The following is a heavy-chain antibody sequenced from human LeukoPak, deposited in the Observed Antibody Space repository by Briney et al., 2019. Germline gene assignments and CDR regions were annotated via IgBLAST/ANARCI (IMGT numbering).Heavy chain of an antibody. V-gene: IGHV4-4*07. J-gene: IGHJ6*02. CDR2: IYTSGST. D-gene: IGHD6-13*01. Sequence: PSGTLSLTCTVSGGSISSYYWSWIRQPAGKGLEWIGRIYTSGSTNYNPSLKSRVTMSVDTSKNQLSLKLSSVTAADTAVYYCAREEAAAGHNYYYYYGMDVWGQGTTVTVSS. CDR3: AREEAAAGHNYYYYYGMDV. CDR1: GGSISSYY.